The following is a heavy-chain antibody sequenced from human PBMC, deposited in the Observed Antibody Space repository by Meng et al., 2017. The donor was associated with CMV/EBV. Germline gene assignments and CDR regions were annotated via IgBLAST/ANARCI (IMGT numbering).Heavy chain of an antibody. D-gene: IGHD1-26*01. CDR3: ARGGDSWYSDY. J-gene: IGHJ4*02. V-gene: IGHV1-69*12. Sequence: HVQLLQSTSDVRKPCSSVKCSCTTLQGTFSTFAISLVRQAPGEGLEWMGGIIPDFETANYAERFQDRVTITADDSTTTAYMELSSLRADDTALYFCARGGDSWYSDYWGQGTLVTVSS. CDR2: IIPDFETA. CDR1: QGTFSTFA.